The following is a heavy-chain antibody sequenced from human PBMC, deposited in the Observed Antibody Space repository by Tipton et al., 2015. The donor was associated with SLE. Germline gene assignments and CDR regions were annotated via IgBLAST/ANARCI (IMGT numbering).Heavy chain of an antibody. CDR1: GGSIRSGSYY. J-gene: IGHJ3*02. CDR2: IYTSGST. V-gene: IGHV4-61*02. Sequence: LRLSCTVSGGSIRSGSYYWSWIRQPAGKGLEWIGRIYTSGSTNYNPSLKSRVTMSVDTSKNQFSLKLSSVTAADTAVYYCARGLDAFDIWGQGTMVTVSS. CDR3: ARGLDAFDI.